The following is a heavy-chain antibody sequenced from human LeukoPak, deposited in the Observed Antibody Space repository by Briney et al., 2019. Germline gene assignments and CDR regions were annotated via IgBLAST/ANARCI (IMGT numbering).Heavy chain of an antibody. J-gene: IGHJ5*02. CDR2: VYWDDDS. Sequence: ESGPTLVKPTQTLTLTCTFSGFSFSTIGVGVGWIHQPPGEALEWLALVYWDDDSRYSPSLQNRLSITRDTSKNQVVLKMTNMDPADTATYYCAHWGEGSGIISWGQGTLVAVYS. CDR3: AHWGEGSGIIS. V-gene: IGHV2-5*02. D-gene: IGHD3-10*01. CDR1: GFSFSTIGVG.